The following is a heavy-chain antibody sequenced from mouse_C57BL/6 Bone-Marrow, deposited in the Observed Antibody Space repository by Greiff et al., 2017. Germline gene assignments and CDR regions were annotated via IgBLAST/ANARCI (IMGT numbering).Heavy chain of an antibody. CDR1: GFTFSSYT. J-gene: IGHJ2*01. CDR3: ARQGGLGRRYFDY. V-gene: IGHV5-9*01. CDR2: ISGGGGNT. Sequence: EVQLMESGGGLVKPGGSLKLSCAASGFTFSSYTMSWVRQTPEKRLEWVATISGGGGNTYYPDSVKGRFTISRDNAKNTLYLQMSSLRSEDTALYYCARQGGLGRRYFDYWGQGTTLTVSS. D-gene: IGHD4-1*01.